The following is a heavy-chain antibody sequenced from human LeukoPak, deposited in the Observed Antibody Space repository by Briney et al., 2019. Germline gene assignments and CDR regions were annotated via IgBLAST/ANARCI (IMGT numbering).Heavy chain of an antibody. Sequence: PGGSLRLSCAASGFTFSSYAMSWVLQAPGKGLEWVSAISGSGGSTYYADSVKGRFTISRDNSKNTLYLQMNSLRAEDTAVYYCAKDSPVLYAYDFWSGYYYDYWGQGTLVTVSS. D-gene: IGHD3-3*01. CDR3: AKDSPVLYAYDFWSGYYYDY. V-gene: IGHV3-23*01. J-gene: IGHJ4*02. CDR1: GFTFSSYA. CDR2: ISGSGGST.